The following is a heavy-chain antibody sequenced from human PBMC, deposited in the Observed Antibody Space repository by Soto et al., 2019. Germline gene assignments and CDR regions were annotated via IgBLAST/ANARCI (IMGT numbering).Heavy chain of an antibody. D-gene: IGHD2-2*01. CDR3: ARDSGDCSSTSCYDWFDP. J-gene: IGHJ5*02. CDR1: GGSISSYY. V-gene: IGHV4-59*01. CDR2: IYYSGST. Sequence: SETLSLTCTFSGGSISSYYWSWIRQPPGKGLEWIGYIYYSGSTNYNPSLKSRVTISVDTSKNQFSLKLSSVTAADTAVYYCARDSGDCSSTSCYDWFDPWGQGTPVTVSS.